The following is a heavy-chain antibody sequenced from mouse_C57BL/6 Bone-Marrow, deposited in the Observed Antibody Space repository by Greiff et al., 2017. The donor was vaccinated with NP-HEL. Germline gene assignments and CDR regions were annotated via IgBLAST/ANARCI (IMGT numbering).Heavy chain of an antibody. CDR1: GYTFTSYW. CDR3: ARSDYYGREAWFAY. J-gene: IGHJ3*01. CDR2: IDPNSGGT. D-gene: IGHD1-1*01. V-gene: IGHV1-72*01. Sequence: VQLQQPGAELVKPGASVKLSCKASGYTFTSYWMHWVKQRPGRGLEWIGRIDPNSGGTKYNEKFKSQATLTVDKPSSTAYMQLSSLTSEDSAVYYCARSDYYGREAWFAYWGQGTLVTVSA.